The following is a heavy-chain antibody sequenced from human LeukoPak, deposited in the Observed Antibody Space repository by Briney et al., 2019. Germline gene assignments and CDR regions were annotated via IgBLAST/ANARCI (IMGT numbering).Heavy chain of an antibody. CDR1: GFTFSSYW. CDR2: IEQDGSEK. CDR3: ARDRMISGWYNWFDP. D-gene: IGHD6-19*01. V-gene: IGHV3-7*03. J-gene: IGHJ5*02. Sequence: GGSLRLSCAASGFTFSSYWMSWVRQAPGKGLEWVANIEQDGSEKYYVDSVKGRFTISRDNAKNSLYLQMNSLRAEDTAVYYCARDRMISGWYNWFDPWGQGTLVTVSS.